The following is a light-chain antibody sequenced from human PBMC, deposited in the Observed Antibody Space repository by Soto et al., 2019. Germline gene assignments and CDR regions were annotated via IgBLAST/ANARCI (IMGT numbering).Light chain of an antibody. J-gene: IGLJ1*01. V-gene: IGLV2-11*01. Sequence: QSVLTQPRSVSGSPGQSVTISCTGTSSDVGVSRSVSWYQQHPGKAPKLIISDVTKRPSGVPYRFSGSKSGNTASLTISGLKAADEADYYCCSYEGRVFFGTGTKVTVL. CDR2: DVT. CDR1: SSDVGVSRS. CDR3: CSYEGRVF.